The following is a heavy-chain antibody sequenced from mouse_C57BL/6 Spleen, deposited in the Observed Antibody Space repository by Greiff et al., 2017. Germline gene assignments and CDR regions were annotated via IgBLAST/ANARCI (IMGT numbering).Heavy chain of an antibody. Sequence: VQLQQSGAELVRPGASVTLSCKASGFTFTDYEMHWVKQTPVHGLEWIGAIDPETGGTAYNQRFKGKAIMTADKSSRTAYLELRSLTSEDAAVYYCTRRYYYGSRYYFDYWGQGTTLTVAS. D-gene: IGHD1-1*01. J-gene: IGHJ2*01. V-gene: IGHV1-15*01. CDR3: TRRYYYGSRYYFDY. CDR2: IDPETGGT. CDR1: GFTFTDYE.